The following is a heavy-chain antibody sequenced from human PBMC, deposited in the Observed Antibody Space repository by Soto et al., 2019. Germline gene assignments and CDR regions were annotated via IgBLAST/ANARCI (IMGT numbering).Heavy chain of an antibody. J-gene: IGHJ2*01. V-gene: IGHV4-34*01. CDR2: INHSGST. Sequence: SETLSLTCAVYGGSFSGYYWSWIRQPPGKGLEWIGEINHSGSTNYNPSLKSRVTISVDTSKNQFSLTLISVTAADTAVYSCARGLSYCGGDCYSASYWYFDLWGRGSLVTVSS. CDR3: ARGLSYCGGDCYSASYWYFDL. CDR1: GGSFSGYY. D-gene: IGHD2-21*01.